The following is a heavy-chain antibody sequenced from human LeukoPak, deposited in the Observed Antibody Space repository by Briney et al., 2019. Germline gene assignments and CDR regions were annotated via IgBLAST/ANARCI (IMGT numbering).Heavy chain of an antibody. D-gene: IGHD6-13*01. CDR1: GGSFSGYY. CDR2: INHSGGT. Sequence: SETLSLTCAVSGGSFSGYYWTWIRQPPGKGLEWIGEINHSGGTNYNPSLKSRVTISVDTSKNQFSLKLSSVTAADTAVYYCARGSSWYLHFDYWGQGTLVTVSS. J-gene: IGHJ4*02. CDR3: ARGSSWYLHFDY. V-gene: IGHV4-34*01.